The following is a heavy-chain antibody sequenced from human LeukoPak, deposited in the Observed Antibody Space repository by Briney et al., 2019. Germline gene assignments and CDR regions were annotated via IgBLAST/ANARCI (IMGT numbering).Heavy chain of an antibody. CDR1: GFTFSSYA. J-gene: IGHJ4*02. CDR2: ISYDGSNK. D-gene: IGHD6-13*01. Sequence: GGSLRLSCAASGFTFSSYAMHWVRQAPCKGLEWVAVISYDGSNKYYADSVKGRFTISRDNSKNTLYLQMNSLRAEDTAVYYCARDLFALAAAGTFDYWGQGTLVTVSS. CDR3: ARDLFALAAAGTFDY. V-gene: IGHV3-30-3*01.